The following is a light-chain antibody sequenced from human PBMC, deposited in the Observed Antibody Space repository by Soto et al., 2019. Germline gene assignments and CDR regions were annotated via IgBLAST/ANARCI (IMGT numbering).Light chain of an antibody. Sequence: DILVTQSPPSLSAPVGDRVTISCRTSQSVNTYLNWFHQKPGKAPRVLIYSASILQNGVPSRFSGSGSGTEFTLTISSLQPEDSGTYFCQESYSTPLFTFGPGTKVDVK. J-gene: IGKJ3*01. CDR1: QSVNTY. V-gene: IGKV1-39*01. CDR3: QESYSTPLFT. CDR2: SAS.